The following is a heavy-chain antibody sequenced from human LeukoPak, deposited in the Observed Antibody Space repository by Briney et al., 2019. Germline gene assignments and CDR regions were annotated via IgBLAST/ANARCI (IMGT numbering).Heavy chain of an antibody. D-gene: IGHD6-19*01. Sequence: GGSLRLSCAASGFTFSNYAMHWVRQAPGKGLEWVAVISDDGSNKYYGDSVKGRFTISRDDSKNTVYLQMNSLRAEDTAVYYCVKDRYSSGWYSDFDYWGQGTLVTVSS. J-gene: IGHJ4*02. CDR3: VKDRYSSGWYSDFDY. V-gene: IGHV3-30*18. CDR2: ISDDGSNK. CDR1: GFTFSNYA.